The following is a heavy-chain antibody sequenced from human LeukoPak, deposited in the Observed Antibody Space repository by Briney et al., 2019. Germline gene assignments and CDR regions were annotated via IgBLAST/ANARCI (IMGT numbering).Heavy chain of an antibody. CDR3: ARGRLGGSGTYYNVLDY. V-gene: IGHV4-59*01. D-gene: IGHD3-10*01. Sequence: PSETLSLICTVSGGSISSYYWSWIRQPPGKGLEWIGYISYSGSTNYNPSLKSRVTISVDTSRNQFSLKLSSVTAADTAVYYCARGRLGGSGTYYNVLDYWGQGTLVTVSS. CDR2: ISYSGST. J-gene: IGHJ4*02. CDR1: GGSISSYY.